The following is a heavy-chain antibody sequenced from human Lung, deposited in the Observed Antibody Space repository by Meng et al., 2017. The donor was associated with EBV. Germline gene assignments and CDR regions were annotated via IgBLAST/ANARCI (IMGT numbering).Heavy chain of an antibody. CDR2: IIPIFGTA. D-gene: IGHD5-24*01. J-gene: IGHJ5*02. CDR3: ARGDGYNEYNWFDP. CDR1: GCTFSSYA. Sequence: QWPLVQVGAEVGQPGSSVKVSCKASGCTFSSYAISWVQQAPGQGLEWMGGIIPIFGTANYAQKFQGRVTITADESTSTAYMELSSLRSEDTAVYYCARGDGYNEYNWFDPWGQGTLVTVSS. V-gene: IGHV1-69*01.